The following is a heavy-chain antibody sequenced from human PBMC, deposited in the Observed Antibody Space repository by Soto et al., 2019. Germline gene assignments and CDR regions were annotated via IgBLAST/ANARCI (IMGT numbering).Heavy chain of an antibody. D-gene: IGHD2-15*01. CDR2: IYYSGST. CDR1: GGSISSSSYY. Sequence: SSETLSLTCTVSGGSISSSSYYWGWIRQPPGKGLEWIGSIYYSGSTYYNPSLKSRVTISVDTSKNQFSLKLSSVTAADTAVYYCARLRTYCSGGSCFNFDYWGQGTLVTVSS. CDR3: ARLRTYCSGGSCFNFDY. V-gene: IGHV4-39*01. J-gene: IGHJ4*02.